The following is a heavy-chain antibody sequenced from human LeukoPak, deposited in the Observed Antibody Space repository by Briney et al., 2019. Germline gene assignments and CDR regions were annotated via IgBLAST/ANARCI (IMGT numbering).Heavy chain of an antibody. CDR1: GGSISSGGYS. J-gene: IGHJ4*02. V-gene: IGHV4-30-2*01. D-gene: IGHD3-22*01. CDR2: IYHSGST. CDR3: ARSWGYDSSGYPYFDY. Sequence: SETLSLTCAVSGGSISSGGYSWSWIRQPPGKGLEWIGYIYHSGSTYYNPSLKSRVTISVDGSKNQFSLKLSSVTAADTAVYYCARSWGYDSSGYPYFDYWGQGTLVTVSS.